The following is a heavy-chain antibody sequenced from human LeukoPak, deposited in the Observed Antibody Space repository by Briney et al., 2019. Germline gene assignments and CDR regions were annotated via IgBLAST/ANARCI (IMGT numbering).Heavy chain of an antibody. Sequence: PGGSLRLSCAASGFTFSSYGMSWVRQAPGKGLEWVSAISGSGGSTYYADSVKGRFTISRDNSKNTLYLQMNSLRAEDTAVYYCAKAMYYYDSSGYGYFDYWGQGTLVTVSS. CDR1: GFTFSSYG. D-gene: IGHD3-22*01. CDR3: AKAMYYYDSSGYGYFDY. CDR2: ISGSGGST. V-gene: IGHV3-23*01. J-gene: IGHJ4*02.